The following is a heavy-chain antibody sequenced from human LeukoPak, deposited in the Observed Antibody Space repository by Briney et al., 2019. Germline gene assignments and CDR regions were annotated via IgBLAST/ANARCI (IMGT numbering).Heavy chain of an antibody. V-gene: IGHV4-4*07. CDR3: AREALTVTNFDY. D-gene: IGHD4-17*01. CDR1: GGSISSYY. Sequence: SETLSLTCTVSGGSISSYYWSWIRQPAGKGLEWVGRIYTSGSTNYNPSLKSRVTMSVDTSKNQFSLKLSSVTAADTAVYYCAREALTVTNFDYWGQGTLVTVSS. J-gene: IGHJ4*02. CDR2: IYTSGST.